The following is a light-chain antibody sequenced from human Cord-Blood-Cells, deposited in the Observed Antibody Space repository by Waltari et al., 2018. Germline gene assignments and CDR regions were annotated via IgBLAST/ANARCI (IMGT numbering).Light chain of an antibody. J-gene: IGLJ2*01. CDR2: DVS. CDR1: SSDVGGYNY. V-gene: IGLV2-14*01. Sequence: QSALTQPASVSGSPGQSITISCNGTSSDVGGYNYVTWYQQHPGKAPKLMLYDVSNRPSGVSNRFSCSNSGNTASLTISGLQAEDEAEYYCSSYTSSSTLVVFGGGTKLTVL. CDR3: SSYTSSSTLVV.